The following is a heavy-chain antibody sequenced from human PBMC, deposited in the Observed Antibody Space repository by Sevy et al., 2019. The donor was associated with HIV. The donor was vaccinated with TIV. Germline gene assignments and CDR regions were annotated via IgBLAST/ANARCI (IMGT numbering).Heavy chain of an antibody. CDR2: ISNSGDKT. CDR1: GFTFGSYA. Sequence: GGSLRLSCAASGFTFGSYAMGWVRQAPGKGLEWVSGISNSGDKTYYADSVKGRFTISRDISKNTLYLQMNSLRAEDTAIYYCAKPGLRFLEWSLFFDYWGQWTLVTVSS. D-gene: IGHD3-3*01. V-gene: IGHV3-23*01. J-gene: IGHJ4*02. CDR3: AKPGLRFLEWSLFFDY.